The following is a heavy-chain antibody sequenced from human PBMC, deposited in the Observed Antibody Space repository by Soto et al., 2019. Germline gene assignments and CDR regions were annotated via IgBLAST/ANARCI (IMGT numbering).Heavy chain of an antibody. CDR1: GFTFSNYW. D-gene: IGHD6-19*01. J-gene: IGHJ4*02. V-gene: IGHV3-74*01. CDR3: ARVQQWLPPDY. CDR2: LNSDGSTT. Sequence: GGSLRLSCAASGFTFSNYWMLWVRQIPGKGLVWVSRLNSDGSTTFYADSVKGRFTISRDNAKNTVYLQMSSLRAEDTAVYYCARVQQWLPPDYWGQGTLVTVSS.